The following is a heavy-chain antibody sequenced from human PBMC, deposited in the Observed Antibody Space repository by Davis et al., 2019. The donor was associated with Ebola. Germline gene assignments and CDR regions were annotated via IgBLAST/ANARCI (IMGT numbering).Heavy chain of an antibody. CDR2: INPNSGGT. D-gene: IGHD2-8*02. Sequence: ASVKVSCKASGYTFTGYYMHWVRQAPGQGREWMGWINPNSGGTNYAQKFQGRVTMTRDTSISTAYMELSSLRSDDTAVYYCARARGGTEYDAFDIWGQGTMVTVSS. CDR1: GYTFTGYY. J-gene: IGHJ3*02. V-gene: IGHV1-2*02. CDR3: ARARGGTEYDAFDI.